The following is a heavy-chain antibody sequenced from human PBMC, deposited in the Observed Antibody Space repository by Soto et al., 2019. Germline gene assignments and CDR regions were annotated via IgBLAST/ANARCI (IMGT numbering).Heavy chain of an antibody. J-gene: IGHJ4*02. CDR1: GGTFSSYA. V-gene: IGHV1-69*06. CDR2: IIPIFGTA. Sequence: QVQLVQSGAEVKKPGSSVKVSCKASGGTFSSYAISWVRQAPGQGLEWMGGIIPIFGTANYAQKFQGRVTIPADKSPNTAYVVLSSLRSEDTAVYYCYITTPHPSKNYLTRYFDYWGQGTLVTVSS. D-gene: IGHD1-7*01. CDR3: YITTPHPSKNYLTRYFDY.